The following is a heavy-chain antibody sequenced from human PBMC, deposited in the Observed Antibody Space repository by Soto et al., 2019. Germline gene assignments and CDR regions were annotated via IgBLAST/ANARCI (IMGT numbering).Heavy chain of an antibody. J-gene: IGHJ3*01. Sequence: XGSLRLSFAASGFIVSDYNRNWVRQAPGKGLEWVSSISGDSNYIYYADSVQGRFTISRDNAKNSVYLQMNSLRAEDMAVYYCARVVYFDRSAYGLWGQGTMVTVSS. CDR3: ARVVYFDRSAYGL. CDR2: ISGDSNYI. D-gene: IGHD3-22*01. CDR1: GFIVSDYN. V-gene: IGHV3-21*01.